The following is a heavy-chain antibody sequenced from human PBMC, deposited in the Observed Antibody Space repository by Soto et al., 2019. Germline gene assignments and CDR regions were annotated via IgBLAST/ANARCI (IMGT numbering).Heavy chain of an antibody. V-gene: IGHV3-23*01. J-gene: IGHJ3*01. CDR1: GFTFGNYA. D-gene: IGHD2-8*02. CDR3: AKSLVAPSDAFDL. CDR2: ISDPGTST. Sequence: GGSLRLSCAASGFTFGNYAMNWVRQAPGKGLEWISSISDPGTSTYYANSVKGRFSMSRDNSKNTLFLQMNRLRADDTAVYFCAKSLVAPSDAFDLWGRGTLVTVSS.